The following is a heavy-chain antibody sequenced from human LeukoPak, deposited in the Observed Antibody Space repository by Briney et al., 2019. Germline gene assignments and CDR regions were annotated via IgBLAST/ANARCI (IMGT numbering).Heavy chain of an antibody. J-gene: IGHJ4*02. Sequence: GGSPRLSCAASGFTFSSYWMSWVRQAPGEGLEWVANINQDGSVKYYVDSVKGRFTISRDNAKNSLYLQMNSLGTEDTALYYCARSRSLHDYWGQGTLVTVSS. V-gene: IGHV3-7*01. CDR1: GFTFSSYW. CDR2: INQDGSVK. CDR3: ARSRSLHDY.